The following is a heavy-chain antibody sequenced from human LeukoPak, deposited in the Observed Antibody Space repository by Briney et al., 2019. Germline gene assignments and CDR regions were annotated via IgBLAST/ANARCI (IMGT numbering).Heavy chain of an antibody. Sequence: SETLSLTCTVSGGSIISSSYYWGWIRQPPGKGLEWIGSIYYSGSTYYNPSLKSRVTISVDTSKNQFSLKLSSVTAADTAVYYCASSRNDFWSGYGDYWGQGTPVTVSS. CDR1: GGSIISSSYY. CDR2: IYYSGST. V-gene: IGHV4-39*01. J-gene: IGHJ4*02. D-gene: IGHD3-3*01. CDR3: ASSRNDFWSGYGDY.